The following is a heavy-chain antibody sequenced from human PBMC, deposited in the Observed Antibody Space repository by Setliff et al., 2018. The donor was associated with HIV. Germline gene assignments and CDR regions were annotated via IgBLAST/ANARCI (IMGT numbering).Heavy chain of an antibody. CDR2: VYASGET. J-gene: IGHJ5*01. D-gene: IGHD2-2*01. CDR1: GGSISSYS. V-gene: IGHV4-4*09. Sequence: SETLSLTCTVSGGSISSYSWNWIRQPPGRGLEWIGYVYASGETNYNPSLKSRVTMSTDTSRNQFFLNLNYATAADTAVYFCARRVLQDSTITSSNWFDSWGQGTLVTVSS. CDR3: ARRVLQDSTITSSNWFDS.